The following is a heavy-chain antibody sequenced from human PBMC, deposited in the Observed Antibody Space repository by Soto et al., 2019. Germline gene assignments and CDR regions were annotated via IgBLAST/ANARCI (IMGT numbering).Heavy chain of an antibody. CDR3: ARVGRLITAAGLLDA. V-gene: IGHV4-59*01. Sequence: SETLSLTCTISNGSIGSYYWTWIRQPPGKGLEWIGHIYYSGSTNYNPSLKSRLTLSLDTSKNQFSLKLTSVTAADTAVYYCARVGRLITAAGLLDAWGQGTLVTSPQ. CDR1: NGSIGSYY. J-gene: IGHJ5*02. CDR2: IYYSGST. D-gene: IGHD6-13*01.